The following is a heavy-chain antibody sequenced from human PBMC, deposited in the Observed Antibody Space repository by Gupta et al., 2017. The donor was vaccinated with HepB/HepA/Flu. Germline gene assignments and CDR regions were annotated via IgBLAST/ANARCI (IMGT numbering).Heavy chain of an antibody. CDR1: GITFSNYG. V-gene: IGHV3-23*01. J-gene: IGHJ4*02. Sequence: EVQLLESGVRLVQTWGSLRLPCAVSGITFSNYGMSWVRQAPGKGLEWVSAIGATGGSIYYADSVKGRFTISRDNSKNTLYLQVNSLRAEDTAIYYCTKGPMKFDYWGQGTLVTVSS. CDR2: IGATGGSI. CDR3: TKGPMKFDY.